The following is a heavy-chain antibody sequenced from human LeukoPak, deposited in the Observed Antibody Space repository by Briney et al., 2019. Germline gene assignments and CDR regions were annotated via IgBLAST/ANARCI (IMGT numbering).Heavy chain of an antibody. Sequence: PGGSLRLSCEASGFTFSNFAMSWVRQAPGKGLEWVSTITGGSGAKYYADSVKGRFTISRDNSKDTLYLQMSRLRADDTAVYFCAKDTPLTGYTSGWSSNSFDYWGQGILVAVSS. D-gene: IGHD6-19*01. J-gene: IGHJ4*02. CDR2: ITGGSGAK. CDR3: AKDTPLTGYTSGWSSNSFDY. CDR1: GFTFSNFA. V-gene: IGHV3-23*01.